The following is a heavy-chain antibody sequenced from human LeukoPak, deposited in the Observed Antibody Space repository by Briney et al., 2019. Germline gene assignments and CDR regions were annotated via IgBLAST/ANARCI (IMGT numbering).Heavy chain of an antibody. V-gene: IGHV1-2*02. D-gene: IGHD2-2*03. CDR1: GYSFTGYY. CDR2: INPNSGGT. CDR3: ANGYCSSTSCYAQGGIDAFDI. J-gene: IGHJ3*02. Sequence: ASVKVSCKASGYSFTGYYMHWVRLAPGQGLEWMGWINPNSGGTNYAQKFQGRVTMTRDTSISTAYMELSRLRSDDTAMYYCANGYCSSTSCYAQGGIDAFDIWGQGTMVTVSS.